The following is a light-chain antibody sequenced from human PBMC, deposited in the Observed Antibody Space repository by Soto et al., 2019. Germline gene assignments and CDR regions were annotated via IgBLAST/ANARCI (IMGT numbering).Light chain of an antibody. CDR1: QSISRS. Sequence: DIQMPQSPSTLSASVGDRVIITCRASQSISRSLAWYQQKPGIAPNLLIYEASSLEGGVPSRFSGSGCGPEFTLTIANLQPADFATYYFQQYSDFLIRFGPGTTVDFK. CDR2: EAS. V-gene: IGKV1-5*01. CDR3: QQYSDFLIR. J-gene: IGKJ3*01.